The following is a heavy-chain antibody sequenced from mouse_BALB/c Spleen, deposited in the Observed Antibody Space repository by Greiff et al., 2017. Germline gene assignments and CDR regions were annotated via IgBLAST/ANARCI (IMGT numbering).Heavy chain of an antibody. V-gene: IGHV5-6*01. CDR1: GFTFSSYG. CDR3: ARHGGNYPLFDY. D-gene: IGHD2-1*01. J-gene: IGHJ2*01. CDR2: ISSGGSYT. Sequence: EVQGVESGGDLVKPGGSLKLSCAASGFTFSSYGMSWVRQTPDKRLEWVATISSGGSYTYYPDSVKGRFTISRDNAKNTLYLQMSSLKSEDTAMYYCARHGGNYPLFDYWGQGTTLTVSS.